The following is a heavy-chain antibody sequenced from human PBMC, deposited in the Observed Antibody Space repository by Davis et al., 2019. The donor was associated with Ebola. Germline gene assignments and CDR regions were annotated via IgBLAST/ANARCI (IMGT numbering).Heavy chain of an antibody. V-gene: IGHV1-2*04. Sequence: ASVKVSCKASGYTFTGYYMHWVRQAPGQGLEWMGWINPNSGGTNYAQKFQGWVTMTRDTSISTAYMELSSLRSEDTAVYYCARDRSLYQGINWFDPWGQGTLVTVSS. D-gene: IGHD2-2*01. CDR3: ARDRSLYQGINWFDP. CDR1: GYTFTGYY. J-gene: IGHJ5*02. CDR2: INPNSGGT.